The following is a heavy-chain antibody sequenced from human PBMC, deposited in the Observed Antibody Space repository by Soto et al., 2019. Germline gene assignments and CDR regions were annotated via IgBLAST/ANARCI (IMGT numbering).Heavy chain of an antibody. D-gene: IGHD2-21*02. J-gene: IGHJ4*02. CDR3: ARLAYCGGDCYSLNY. V-gene: IGHV1-18*01. Sequence: QIQLVQSGAEVKKPGASVKVSCKASGYTFTSYGISWVRQAPGQGLEWMGWISGYNDNTNYAQKLQGRVTMTTDTSTSTAYMELRSLRSDDTAVYYCARLAYCGGDCYSLNYWGQGTLVTVSS. CDR1: GYTFTSYG. CDR2: ISGYNDNT.